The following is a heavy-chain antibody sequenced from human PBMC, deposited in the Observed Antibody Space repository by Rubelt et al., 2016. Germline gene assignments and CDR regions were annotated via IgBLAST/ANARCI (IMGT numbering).Heavy chain of an antibody. CDR3: ARGSSSWSYYYYGMDV. V-gene: IGHV4-39*07. CDR2: INHSGST. D-gene: IGHD6-13*01. J-gene: IGHJ6*02. CDR1: GGPISSSSYY. Sequence: QLQLQESGPGLVKPSETLSLTCTVSGGPISSSSYYWGWIRQPPGKGLEWIGEINHSGSTNYNPSLKSRGTVSVDPSKNQFSLKLSSVTAADTAVYYCARGSSSWSYYYYGMDVWGQGTTVTVSS.